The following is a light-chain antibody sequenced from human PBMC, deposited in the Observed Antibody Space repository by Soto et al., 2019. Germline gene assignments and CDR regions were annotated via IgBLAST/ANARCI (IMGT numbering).Light chain of an antibody. CDR2: GAS. CDR1: QSVSSSF. J-gene: IGKJ1*01. V-gene: IGKV3-20*01. CDR3: QQYDSSLT. Sequence: DIVLTQSPASLSLPPGERATLSCRASQSVSSSFLAWYQQKPGQAPRLLIYGASRRATGIADRFTGSGSGTHFTLTISRLAPEDFAVYYCQQYDSSLTFGLGTKVEIK.